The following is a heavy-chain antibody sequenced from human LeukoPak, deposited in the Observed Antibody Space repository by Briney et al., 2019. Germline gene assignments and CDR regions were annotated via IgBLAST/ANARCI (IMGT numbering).Heavy chain of an antibody. CDR3: AKQTTVVPKGPYYFDY. CDR2: ISGSGGST. Sequence: PGGSLRLSCAASGFTFSSYAMSWVRQAPGKGLEWVSAISGSGGSTYYADSMKGRFTISRDNSKNALYLQMNSLRAEDTAVYYCAKQTTVVPKGPYYFDYWGQGTLVTVSS. CDR1: GFTFSSYA. V-gene: IGHV3-23*01. J-gene: IGHJ4*02. D-gene: IGHD4-23*01.